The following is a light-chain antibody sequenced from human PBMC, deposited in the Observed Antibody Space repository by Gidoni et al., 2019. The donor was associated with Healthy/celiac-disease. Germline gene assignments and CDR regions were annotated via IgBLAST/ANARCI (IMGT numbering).Light chain of an antibody. CDR3: QKSYSTTLT. CDR2: ADS. V-gene: IGKV1-39*01. CDR1: QSISSY. J-gene: IGKJ1*01. Sequence: DIQLTQSPSSTSASVGDRVTITCRASQSISSYLNWYQQKTGKAPMRLIYADSSLQSGVPSRCSGTGSGTDFTLTISSLKPEECASYYCQKSYSTTLTFGRGTKVEIK.